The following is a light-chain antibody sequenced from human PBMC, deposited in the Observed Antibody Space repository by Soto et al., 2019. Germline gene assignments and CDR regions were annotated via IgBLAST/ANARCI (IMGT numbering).Light chain of an antibody. J-gene: IGKJ5*01. CDR1: QSVSSSY. CDR2: GAS. V-gene: IGKV3-20*01. CDR3: QQYGSSPSIT. Sequence: EIVVTQSPGTLSLSPGERATLSCRASQSVSSSYLAWYQQKPGQAPRLLIYGASSRATGIPDRFSGSGSGTDFTLTISRLEPEDFAVYYCQQYGSSPSITFGQGTRLRL.